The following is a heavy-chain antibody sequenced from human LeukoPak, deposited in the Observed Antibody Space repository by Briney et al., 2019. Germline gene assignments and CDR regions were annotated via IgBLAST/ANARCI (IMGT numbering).Heavy chain of an antibody. J-gene: IGHJ4*02. CDR2: IKQDESEK. CDR3: ARDTRYCSGGSCYQVY. V-gene: IGHV3-7*01. Sequence: PGGSLRLSCAASGFTFSSYWMSWVRQAPGKGLEWVANIKQDESEKYYVDSVKGRFTISRDNAKNSLYLQMNSLRAEDTAVYYCARDTRYCSGGSCYQVYWGQGTLVTVSS. CDR1: GFTFSSYW. D-gene: IGHD2-15*01.